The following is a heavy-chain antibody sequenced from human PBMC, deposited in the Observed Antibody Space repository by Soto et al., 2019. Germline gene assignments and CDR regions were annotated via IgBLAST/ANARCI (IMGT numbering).Heavy chain of an antibody. CDR2: IYHSGST. Sequence: SETLSLTCAVSGGSISSSNWWSWVRQPPGKGLEWIGEIYHSGSTNYNPSLKSRVTISVDRSKNQFSLKLSSVTAADTAVYYCARVWTTVTNWFDPWGQGTLVTVSS. D-gene: IGHD4-17*01. J-gene: IGHJ5*02. CDR1: GGSISSSNW. CDR3: ARVWTTVTNWFDP. V-gene: IGHV4-4*02.